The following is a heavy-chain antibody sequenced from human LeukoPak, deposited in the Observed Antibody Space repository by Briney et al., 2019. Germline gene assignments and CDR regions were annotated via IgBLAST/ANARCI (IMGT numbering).Heavy chain of an antibody. CDR2: IYYSGST. Sequence: SQTLSLTCTVSGGSISSGDYYWSWIRQPPGKGLEWIGYIYYSGSTYYNPSLKSQVTISVDTSKNQFSLKLSSVTAADTAVYYCARERSGLYYDSSGYLDYWGQGTLVTVSS. CDR3: ARERSGLYYDSSGYLDY. D-gene: IGHD3-22*01. CDR1: GGSISSGDYY. V-gene: IGHV4-30-4*08. J-gene: IGHJ4*02.